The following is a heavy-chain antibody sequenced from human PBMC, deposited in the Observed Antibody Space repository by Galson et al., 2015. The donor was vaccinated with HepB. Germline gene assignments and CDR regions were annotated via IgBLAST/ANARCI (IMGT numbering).Heavy chain of an antibody. Sequence: SLRLSCAASGFGFRSYGMHWVRQAPGKGLEWVAITSADGSLNYYADSVKGRFTISRDNSKNTLYLQMNSLRAEDTAVYYCAEKLPGSYYAGADYWGQGTLVTVSS. CDR1: GFGFRSYG. CDR2: TSADGSLN. D-gene: IGHD3-10*01. V-gene: IGHV3-30*18. CDR3: AEKLPGSYYAGADY. J-gene: IGHJ4*02.